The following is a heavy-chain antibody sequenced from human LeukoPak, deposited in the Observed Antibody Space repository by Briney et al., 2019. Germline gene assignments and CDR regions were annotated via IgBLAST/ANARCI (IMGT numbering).Heavy chain of an antibody. CDR2: VYYTGST. V-gene: IGHV4-59*08. D-gene: IGHD4-17*01. J-gene: IGHJ5*02. CDR1: GFTFNTYR. Sequence: GSLRLSCAASGFTFNTYRMNWVRQAPGKGLEWIGYVYYTGSTNYNPSLKSRVTISLDTSKNQFSLKLSSVTAADTAVYYCARRTTVTPNWFDPWGQGTLVTISS. CDR3: ARRTTVTPNWFDP.